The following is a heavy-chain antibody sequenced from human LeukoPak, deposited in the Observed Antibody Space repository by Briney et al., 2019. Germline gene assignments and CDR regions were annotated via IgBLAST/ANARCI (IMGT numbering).Heavy chain of an antibody. V-gene: IGHV3-30*04. CDR2: ISIDGKTE. D-gene: IGHD4-17*01. J-gene: IGHJ5*02. CDR1: GFTFSSYE. CDR3: ARARKRYGDYEDNWFDP. Sequence: GGSLRLSCAVSGFTFSSYEMHWVREAPGRGLEWVAVISIDGKTEYNPESVKGRFTISRDNSKNMLYLQMSSLGLEDTSIYYCARARKRYGDYEDNWFDPWGQGTLVTVSS.